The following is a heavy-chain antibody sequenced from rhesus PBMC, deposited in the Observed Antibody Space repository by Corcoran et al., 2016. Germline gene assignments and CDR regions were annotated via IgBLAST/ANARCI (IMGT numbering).Heavy chain of an antibody. CDR3: ARFSDWGDYYPLFDY. CDR1: GGSVSSSNW. CDR2: ISGSSGSP. V-gene: IGHV4-65*01. J-gene: IGHJ4*01. D-gene: IGHD3-34*01. Sequence: QVQLQESGPGLVKPSETLSLTCAVPGGSVSSSNWWSWIRQPPGKGLEWIVYISGSSGSPYYNPSLKSRVPISTDTSKTQFSLKLSSVTAADTAVYYCARFSDWGDYYPLFDYWGQGVLVTVSS.